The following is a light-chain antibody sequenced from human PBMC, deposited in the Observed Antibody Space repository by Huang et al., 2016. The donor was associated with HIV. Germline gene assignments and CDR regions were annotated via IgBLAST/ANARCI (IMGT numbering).Light chain of an antibody. J-gene: IGKJ1*01. CDR1: QSIKSN. V-gene: IGKV3-15*01. CDR2: GAS. CDR3: QQYDYWPPVT. Sequence: IVMTQSPVTLSVSPGERAALSCRAGQSIKSNLAWYQQKPGQAPRLVIYGASTRATGVPARFSGSVSGTEFTLTINNLQSDDFAVYYCQQYDYWPPVTFGQGTKV.